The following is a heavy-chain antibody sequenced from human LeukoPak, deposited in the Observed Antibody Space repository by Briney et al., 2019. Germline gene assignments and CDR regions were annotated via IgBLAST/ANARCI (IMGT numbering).Heavy chain of an antibody. CDR2: IYYSGST. CDR3: ARRVGYCSSTSCYDWDY. V-gene: IGHV4-39*01. D-gene: IGHD2-2*01. J-gene: IGHJ4*02. Sequence: PSETPSLTCTVSGGSISSSSYYWGWIRQPPGKGLEWIGSIYYSGSTYYNPSLKSRVTISVDTSKNQFSLKLSSVTAADTAVYYCARRVGYCSSTSCYDWDYWGQGTLVTVSS. CDR1: GGSISSSSYY.